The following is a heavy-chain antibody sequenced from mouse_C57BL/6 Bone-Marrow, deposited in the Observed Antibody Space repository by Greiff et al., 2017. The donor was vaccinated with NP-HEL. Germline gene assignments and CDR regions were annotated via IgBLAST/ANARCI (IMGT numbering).Heavy chain of an antibody. V-gene: IGHV1-54*01. Sequence: QVQLQQSGAELVRPGTSVKVSCKASGYAFTNYLIEWVKQRPGQGLEWIGVINPGSGGTNYNEKFKGKATLTADKSSSTAYMQLSSLTSEDSAVYFCARWDDYDVGYWYFDVWGTGTTVTVSS. CDR3: ARWDDYDVGYWYFDV. CDR1: GYAFTNYL. J-gene: IGHJ1*03. D-gene: IGHD2-4*01. CDR2: INPGSGGT.